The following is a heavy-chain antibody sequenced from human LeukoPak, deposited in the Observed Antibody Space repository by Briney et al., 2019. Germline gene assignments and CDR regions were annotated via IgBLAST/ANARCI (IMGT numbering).Heavy chain of an antibody. J-gene: IGHJ4*02. V-gene: IGHV3-74*01. CDR2: ISGDGTST. CDR3: VGGLSVSSG. Sequence: PGGSLRLSCEASGFTFSSSWMHWVRQAPGKGLLWVSRISGDGTSTSYADSVKGRFTISRDNAKNTLYLQMNSLRAEDTAVYYCVGGLSVSSGGGQGTLVTVSS. D-gene: IGHD3-10*01. CDR1: GFTFSSSW.